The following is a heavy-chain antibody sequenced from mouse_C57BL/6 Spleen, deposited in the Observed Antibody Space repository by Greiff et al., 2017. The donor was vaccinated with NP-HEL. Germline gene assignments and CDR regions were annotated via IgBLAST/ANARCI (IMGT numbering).Heavy chain of an antibody. J-gene: IGHJ1*03. Sequence: EVKLMESGGGLVQPGGSLSLSCAASGFTFTDYYMSWVRQPPGKALEWLGFIRNKANGYTTEYSASVQGRFTISRDNSHSILYLQMNALRAEDSATYYCARAPYYYGSSHWYFDVWGTGTTVTVSS. CDR1: GFTFTDYY. CDR2: IRNKANGYTT. V-gene: IGHV7-3*01. CDR3: ARAPYYYGSSHWYFDV. D-gene: IGHD1-1*01.